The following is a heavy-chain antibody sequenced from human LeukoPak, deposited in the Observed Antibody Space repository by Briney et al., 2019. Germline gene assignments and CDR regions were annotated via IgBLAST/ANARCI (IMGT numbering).Heavy chain of an antibody. CDR2: ISYDGSNK. CDR1: GFTFSNYG. D-gene: IGHD1-7*01. J-gene: IGHJ4*02. V-gene: IGHV3-30*03. CDR3: ARDKELYADYYFDY. Sequence: WGSLSLSCAASGFTFSNYGLHWVRQAPGKGLEWVAIISYDGSNKYFADSVKGRFTISRDNSKNTLYLHMNSLRAEDTAVYYCARDKELYADYYFDYWGQGSLVPVYS.